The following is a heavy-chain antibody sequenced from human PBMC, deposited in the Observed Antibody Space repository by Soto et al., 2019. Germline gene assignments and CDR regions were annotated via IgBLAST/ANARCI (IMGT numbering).Heavy chain of an antibody. Sequence: QVLLLQSGSEVKKPGSSVKVSCKASGDAFISYAISWVRQAPGQGLEYMGGIIPSYDRATYAQKFQGRLTVSADLYTSTVYMELSSLRSEDTGVYFCARDPTNDYGDDTFDYWGQGTKVIVSS. CDR1: GDAFISYA. CDR3: ARDPTNDYGDDTFDY. V-gene: IGHV1-69*01. CDR2: IIPSYDRA. J-gene: IGHJ4*02. D-gene: IGHD4-17*01.